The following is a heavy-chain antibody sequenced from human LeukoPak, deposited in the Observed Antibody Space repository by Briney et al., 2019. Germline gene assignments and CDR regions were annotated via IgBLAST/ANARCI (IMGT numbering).Heavy chain of an antibody. CDR3: ARGGIRYFDWLLPPQLYYYYGMDV. CDR2: MNPNSGNT. V-gene: IGHV1-8*01. J-gene: IGHJ6*02. CDR1: GYPFTSYD. D-gene: IGHD3-9*01. Sequence: ASVKVSCKASGYPFTSYDLNWVRQATGQGLEWMGWMNPNSGNTGYAQKFQGRVTRSRNHSISTAYMELSSLRSEDTAVYYRARGGIRYFDWLLPPQLYYYYGMDVWGQGTTVTVSS.